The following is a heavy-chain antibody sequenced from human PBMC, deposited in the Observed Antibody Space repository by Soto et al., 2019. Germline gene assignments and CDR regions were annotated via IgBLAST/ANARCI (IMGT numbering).Heavy chain of an antibody. Sequence: SVKVSCKASGGTFSSYAISWVRQAPGQGLDWMGVFIPIFGTANYAQKFQGRVTITADESTSFVYMELSSLSFEDTAVFYCASLDPYYYDSSGYQAQFDYWGQGTLVTVSS. CDR1: GGTFSSYA. J-gene: IGHJ4*02. V-gene: IGHV1-69*13. CDR2: FIPIFGTA. CDR3: ASLDPYYYDSSGYQAQFDY. D-gene: IGHD3-22*01.